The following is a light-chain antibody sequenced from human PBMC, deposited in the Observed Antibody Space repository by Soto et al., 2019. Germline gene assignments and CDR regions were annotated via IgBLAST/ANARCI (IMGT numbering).Light chain of an antibody. V-gene: IGKV1-5*03. CDR1: QSISTW. CDR3: QQSYSVGRT. CDR2: QAS. J-gene: IGKJ1*01. Sequence: DIQLTQSPSTLSASVGDRVTIPCRASQSISTWLAWYQQKPGKAPKXLIYQASTLESGVPSRCSGRGAGTDCTLTINSLQPADFDTDDCQQSYSVGRTFGPGTKVDIK.